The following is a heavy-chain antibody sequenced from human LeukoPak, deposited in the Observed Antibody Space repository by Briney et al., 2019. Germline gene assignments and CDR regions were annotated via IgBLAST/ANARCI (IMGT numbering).Heavy chain of an antibody. D-gene: IGHD2/OR15-2a*01. J-gene: IGHJ6*03. V-gene: IGHV3-9*01. Sequence: AGRSLRLSCAASGFTFDDYAMHWVRHAPGKGLEWVSGISWNSGSIGYADSVKGRFTISRDNAKNSLYLQMNSLRAEDTALYYCAKGNMGYYYYMDVWGKGTTVTVSS. CDR1: GFTFDDYA. CDR3: AKGNMGYYYYMDV. CDR2: ISWNSGSI.